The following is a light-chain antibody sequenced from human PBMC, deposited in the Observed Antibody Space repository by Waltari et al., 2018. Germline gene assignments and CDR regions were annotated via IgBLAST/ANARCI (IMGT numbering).Light chain of an antibody. CDR1: ESVRTN. V-gene: IGKV3D-15*01. CDR2: DAS. Sequence: EVVMTQSPATLSVSPGEGATVSCRASESVRTNVAWYQQTPGQAPRPTIYDASTRATGLPARFSGSGSGTEFILSISSLQSEDFAIYYCQQYNKWPPWTFGQGTKVEIK. CDR3: QQYNKWPPWT. J-gene: IGKJ1*01.